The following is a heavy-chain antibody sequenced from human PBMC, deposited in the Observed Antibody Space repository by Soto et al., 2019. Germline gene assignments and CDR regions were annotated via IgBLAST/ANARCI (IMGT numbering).Heavy chain of an antibody. CDR1: GGSFSGYY. Sequence: SETLSLTCAGYGGSFSGYYWSWIRQPTGKGLEWIGEINHSGSTNYNPSLKSRATISVDTSKNQFSLKLTSVTAADTAVYYCARDLVAKAAPPPTCFDPWARGTRVTVSS. V-gene: IGHV4-34*01. CDR2: INHSGST. J-gene: IGHJ5*02. D-gene: IGHD6-25*01. CDR3: ARDLVAKAAPPPTCFDP.